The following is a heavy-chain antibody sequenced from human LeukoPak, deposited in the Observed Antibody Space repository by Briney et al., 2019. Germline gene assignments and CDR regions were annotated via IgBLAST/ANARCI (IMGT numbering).Heavy chain of an antibody. Sequence: GGSLRLSCAASGFTFSTSWMHWVRQGPGQGLVWVSRMNGDGTTINYADSVTGRFSVSRDNAKNSLYLQMNSLRAEDTAVYFCSRITTNGYFEYWGQGALVTVPS. CDR2: MNGDGTTI. J-gene: IGHJ4*02. D-gene: IGHD1-1*01. CDR3: SRITTNGYFEY. V-gene: IGHV3-74*01. CDR1: GFTFSTSW.